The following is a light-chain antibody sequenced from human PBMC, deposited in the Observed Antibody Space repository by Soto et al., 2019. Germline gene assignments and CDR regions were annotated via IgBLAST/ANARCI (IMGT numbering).Light chain of an antibody. Sequence: IHMTQSPSSLSASVGDTVTITCRASQNIDMYLNWYQQKPGKAPRVLISGASNLQSGVPSRFSGSGSGTDFTLTISSLQPEDFASYFCQHTFNSPPGTFGQGTKVDIK. V-gene: IGKV1-39*01. CDR2: GAS. CDR1: QNIDMY. J-gene: IGKJ1*01. CDR3: QHTFNSPPGT.